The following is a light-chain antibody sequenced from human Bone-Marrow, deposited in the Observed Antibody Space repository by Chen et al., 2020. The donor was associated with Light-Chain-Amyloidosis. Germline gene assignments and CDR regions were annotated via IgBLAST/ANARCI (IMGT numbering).Light chain of an antibody. J-gene: IGLJ3*02. CDR2: KDT. CDR3: QSADSSDLGV. Sequence: SYELTQPPSVSVSPGQTARCTCSGDALPKHYAYWYQQKPGQAPVLVICKDTERPSGIPERFSGSSSGTTVTLTISGVQAEDEADYYCQSADSSDLGVFGGGTKLTVL. CDR1: ALPKHY. V-gene: IGLV3-25*03.